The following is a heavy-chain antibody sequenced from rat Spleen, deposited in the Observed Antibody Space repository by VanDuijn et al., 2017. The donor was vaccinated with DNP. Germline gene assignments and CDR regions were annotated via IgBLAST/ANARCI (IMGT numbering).Heavy chain of an antibody. CDR1: GYSITSGYR. CDR3: ARGTTEGIDY. Sequence: EVHLQESGPGLVKPSQSLSLTCSVTGYSITSGYRWYWIRKFPGNKLEWMGYINSAGSTKYNPSLKSRISITRDTSNNQFFLQLNSVTTEYTATYYCARGTTEGIDYWGQGVLVTVSS. CDR2: INSAGST. D-gene: IGHD1-11*01. J-gene: IGHJ2*01. V-gene: IGHV3-3*01.